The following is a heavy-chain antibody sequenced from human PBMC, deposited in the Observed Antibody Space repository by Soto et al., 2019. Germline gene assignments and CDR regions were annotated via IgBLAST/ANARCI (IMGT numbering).Heavy chain of an antibody. Sequence: QVQLQESGLGLVKPSQTLSLTCAVSGGSVSSGSYYWSWIRQHPGKGLEWIGYIYYSGSTYYNPSLKSRVTIAVDTSKNQFSLRLSSVTAADTAVYYCARAEEQLVFSQVFDYWGQGTLVTVSS. CDR3: ARAEEQLVFSQVFDY. J-gene: IGHJ4*02. CDR1: GGSVSSGSYY. CDR2: IYYSGST. D-gene: IGHD6-6*01. V-gene: IGHV4-31*11.